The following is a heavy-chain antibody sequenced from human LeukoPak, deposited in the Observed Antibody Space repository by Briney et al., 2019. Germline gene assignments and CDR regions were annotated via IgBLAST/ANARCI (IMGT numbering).Heavy chain of an antibody. J-gene: IGHJ4*02. V-gene: IGHV1-2*02. D-gene: IGHD3-9*01. CDR1: GYTFTGYY. Sequence: ASVKVSCKGSGYTFTGYYMHWVRQAPGQGLEWMGWINPNSGGTNYAQKFQGRVTMTRNTSIRTAYMELSSLRSEDTAVYYCARGFYDILTGYSELSFDYWGQGTLVTVSS. CDR2: INPNSGGT. CDR3: ARGFYDILTGYSELSFDY.